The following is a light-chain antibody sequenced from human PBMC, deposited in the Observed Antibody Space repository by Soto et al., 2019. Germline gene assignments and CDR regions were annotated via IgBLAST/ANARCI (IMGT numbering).Light chain of an antibody. CDR2: GAS. J-gene: IGKJ1*01. CDR1: QSVSSSY. V-gene: IGKV3-20*01. Sequence: EIVLTQSPGTLCLSPGERATLSCRASQSVSSSYLAWYQQKTGEAPRMLIYGASSRATGIPDRFSGSGSGTDFTPTTSSLEPEDFAVYYCQQYGSSPQRTFGQGTKVDIK. CDR3: QQYGSSPQRT.